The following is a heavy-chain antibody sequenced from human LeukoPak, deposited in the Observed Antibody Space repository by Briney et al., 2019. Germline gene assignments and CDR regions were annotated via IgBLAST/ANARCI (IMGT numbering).Heavy chain of an antibody. D-gene: IGHD6-6*01. Sequence: ASVKVSCKASGYTFTSYGIRWVRQAPGQGLEWMGWISAYNGNTNYAQKLQGRVTMTTDTSTSTAYMELRSLRSDDTAVYYCAIVGGRAAPGGGLDYWGQGTLVTVSS. V-gene: IGHV1-18*01. CDR2: ISAYNGNT. J-gene: IGHJ4*02. CDR1: GYTFTSYG. CDR3: AIVGGRAAPGGGLDY.